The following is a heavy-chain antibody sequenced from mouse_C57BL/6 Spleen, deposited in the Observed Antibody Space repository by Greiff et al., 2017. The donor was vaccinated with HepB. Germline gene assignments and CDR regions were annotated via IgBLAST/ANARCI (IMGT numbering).Heavy chain of an antibody. Sequence: QVQLKELGPGLVGPSQSLSITCTVPGVSLTSYGVSWVRQPPGKGLGWLGVIWGDGSTNYHSALISRLSISKDNSKSQVFLKLNSPQTDDTATYYCAKFLFYAMDYWGQGTSVTVSS. J-gene: IGHJ4*01. D-gene: IGHD6-2*01. CDR3: AKFLFYAMDY. CDR2: IWGDGST. CDR1: GVSLTSYG. V-gene: IGHV2-3*01.